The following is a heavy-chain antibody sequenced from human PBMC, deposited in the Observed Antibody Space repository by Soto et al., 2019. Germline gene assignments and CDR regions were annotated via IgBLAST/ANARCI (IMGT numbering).Heavy chain of an antibody. Sequence: GALRISWKGSGYSFTRYLISWVRQMPGKGLEWMGRIDPSDSYTNYSPSFQRHVTISADKSISTAYLQWSSLKASDTAMYYSATHFARGYNNWFDPWGQGTLVTVSS. CDR3: ATHFARGYNNWFDP. V-gene: IGHV5-10-1*01. J-gene: IGHJ5*02. CDR2: IDPSDSYT. D-gene: IGHD5-18*01. CDR1: GYSFTRYL.